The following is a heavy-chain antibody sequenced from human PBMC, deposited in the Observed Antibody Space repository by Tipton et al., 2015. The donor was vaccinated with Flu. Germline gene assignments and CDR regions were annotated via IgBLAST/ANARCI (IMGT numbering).Heavy chain of an antibody. CDR2: ISSSSSYI. Sequence: SLRLSCAASGFTFSSYSMNWVRQAPGKGLEWVSSISSSSSYIYYADSVKGRFTISRDNAKNSLYLQMNSLRAEDTAVYYCARMATHHPPCLDYWGQGTLVTVSS. CDR1: GFTFSSYS. V-gene: IGHV3-21*01. CDR3: ARMATHHPPCLDY. D-gene: IGHD5-24*01. J-gene: IGHJ4*02.